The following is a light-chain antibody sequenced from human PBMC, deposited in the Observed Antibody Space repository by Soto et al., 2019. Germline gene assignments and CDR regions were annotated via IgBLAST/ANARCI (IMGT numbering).Light chain of an antibody. Sequence: VVMTQSPATLPLSPGERASLSCTATQSVSRNLAWYQQKPGQAPRLLIYGASTRATDIPARFSGSGSGTEFTLTISSLKYEDFAVYACQQYNNWTWTFGQGTKVDIK. CDR2: GAS. V-gene: IGKV3-15*01. CDR3: QQYNNWTWT. CDR1: QSVSRN. J-gene: IGKJ1*01.